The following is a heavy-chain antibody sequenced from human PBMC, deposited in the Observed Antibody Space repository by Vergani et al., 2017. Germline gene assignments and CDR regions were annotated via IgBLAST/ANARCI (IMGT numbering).Heavy chain of an antibody. J-gene: IGHJ3*01. Sequence: VQLVESGGGLVQPGGSLRLSCAASGFTVSSNYMSWVRQAPGKGLEWIGRIYTSGATNYNPSLRSRAIMSVDASKKQFSLKLTSVTAADTAVYYCARDGGEYDKDALDVWGQGTKVTVTS. CDR1: GFTVSSNY. V-gene: IGHV4-4*07. CDR2: IYTSGAT. D-gene: IGHD2-21*01. CDR3: ARDGGEYDKDALDV.